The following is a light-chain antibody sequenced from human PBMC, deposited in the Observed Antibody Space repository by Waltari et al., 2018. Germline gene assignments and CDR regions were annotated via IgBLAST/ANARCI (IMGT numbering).Light chain of an antibody. CDR1: QSVSSN. V-gene: IGKV3-15*01. Sequence: EIVMTQSPATLSVSPGERATLSCRASQSVSSNLARYQQKPGQAPRLLIYGASTRAPGIPAKLSVSESGTEFTLTISSLQSEDFAVYYCQQYNNWPPWTFGQGTKVEIK. CDR3: QQYNNWPPWT. CDR2: GAS. J-gene: IGKJ1*01.